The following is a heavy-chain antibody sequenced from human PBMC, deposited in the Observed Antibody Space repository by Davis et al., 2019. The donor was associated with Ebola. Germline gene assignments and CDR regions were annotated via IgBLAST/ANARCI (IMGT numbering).Heavy chain of an antibody. Sequence: GESLKISCAASGFTFSSYWMHWVRQAPGKGLEWVAVISYDGSNKYYADSVKGRFTISRDNSKNTLYLQMNSLRAEDTAVYYCARGVRLRFLEWLYYYGMDVWGKGTTVTVSS. CDR3: ARGVRLRFLEWLYYYGMDV. D-gene: IGHD3-3*01. V-gene: IGHV3-30*03. CDR2: ISYDGSNK. CDR1: GFTFSSYW. J-gene: IGHJ6*04.